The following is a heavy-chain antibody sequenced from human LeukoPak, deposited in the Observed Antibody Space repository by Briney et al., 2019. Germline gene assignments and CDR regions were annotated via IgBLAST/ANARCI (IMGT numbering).Heavy chain of an antibody. CDR3: ARDRGRWLQLGSWFDP. CDR1: GYTFTSYG. V-gene: IGHV1-18*01. Sequence: ASVKVSCKASGYTFTSYGISWVRQAPGQGLEWMGWISAYNGNTNYAQKLQGRVTMTTDTSTSTAYMELRSLRSDDTAVYYCARDRGRWLQLGSWFDPWGQGALVTVSS. D-gene: IGHD5-24*01. CDR2: ISAYNGNT. J-gene: IGHJ5*02.